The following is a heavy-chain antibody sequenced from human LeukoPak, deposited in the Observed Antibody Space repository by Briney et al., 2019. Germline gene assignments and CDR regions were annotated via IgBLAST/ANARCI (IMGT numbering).Heavy chain of an antibody. J-gene: IGHJ4*02. Sequence: GGSLRLSCAASGFNVSSNDMSWVRQAPGKGLEWVSSISSSSNYIHYADSVKGRFTISRDNAKNSLYLQMNSLRAEDTAVYFCARGTLGAWGWWGQGTLVTVSS. CDR1: GFNVSSND. V-gene: IGHV3-21*01. CDR3: ARGTLGAWGW. D-gene: IGHD6-19*01. CDR2: ISSSSNYI.